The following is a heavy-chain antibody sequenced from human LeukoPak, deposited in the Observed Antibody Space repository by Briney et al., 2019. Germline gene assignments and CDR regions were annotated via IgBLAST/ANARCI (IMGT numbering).Heavy chain of an antibody. Sequence: PGGSLRLSCAASGFTFSSYSMNWVRQAPGKGLEWVSYISSSSSTIYYADSVKGRFTISRDNAKSSLYLQMNSLRAEDTAVYYCARDGDYGDYVPYFDYWGQGTLVTVSS. V-gene: IGHV3-48*04. D-gene: IGHD4-17*01. CDR1: GFTFSSYS. CDR2: ISSSSSTI. J-gene: IGHJ4*02. CDR3: ARDGDYGDYVPYFDY.